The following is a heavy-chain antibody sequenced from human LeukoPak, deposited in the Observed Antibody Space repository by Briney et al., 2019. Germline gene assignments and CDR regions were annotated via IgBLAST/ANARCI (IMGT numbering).Heavy chain of an antibody. CDR1: GFTFNSYA. D-gene: IGHD6-13*01. CDR3: ARDLAHSEYSSSWYDY. J-gene: IGHJ4*02. V-gene: IGHV3-23*01. CDR2: ISGSGGST. Sequence: GGSLRLSCAASGFTFNSYAMSWVRQAPGKGLEWVSAISGSGGSTYYADSVKGRFTISRDNSKNTLYLQMNSLRAEDTAVYYCARDLAHSEYSSSWYDYWGQGTLVTVSS.